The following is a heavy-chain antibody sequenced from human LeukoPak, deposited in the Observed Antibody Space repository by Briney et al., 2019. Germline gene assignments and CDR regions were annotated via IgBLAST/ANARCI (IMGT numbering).Heavy chain of an antibody. D-gene: IGHD3-10*01. CDR2: IGSSSSTT. J-gene: IGHJ3*02. Sequence: PGGSLRLSCAASEFSFKTYSMNWVRQAPGKGLEWVSYIGSSSSTTDYADSVKGRFTISSDNAKNSLYLQMNSLRDEDTAVYYCARDFGWAFDMWGQGTVVTVSS. CDR1: EFSFKTYS. CDR3: ARDFGWAFDM. V-gene: IGHV3-48*02.